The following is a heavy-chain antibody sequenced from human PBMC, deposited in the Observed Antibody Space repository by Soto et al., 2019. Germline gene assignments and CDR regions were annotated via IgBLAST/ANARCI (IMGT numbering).Heavy chain of an antibody. CDR1: GDSVSSDSVT. CDR2: TYFRSTWYN. D-gene: IGHD3-16*02. Sequence: PSQTLSLTCAISGDSVSSDSVTWNWIRQSPSRGLEWLGRTYFRSTWYNDSAVSVQSRITINPDTSKNQFSLQLNSVTPEDTAVYYCARGVRLFRGSYPWYFDYWGQGTLVTVSS. J-gene: IGHJ4*02. V-gene: IGHV6-1*01. CDR3: ARGVRLFRGSYPWYFDY.